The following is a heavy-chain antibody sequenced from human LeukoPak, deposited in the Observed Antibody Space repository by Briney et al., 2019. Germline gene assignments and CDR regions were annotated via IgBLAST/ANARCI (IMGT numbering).Heavy chain of an antibody. CDR3: ARVSLNPYYYYYYGMDV. CDR2: IYYSGST. J-gene: IGHJ6*02. Sequence: SETLSLTCTVSGGSISSYYWSWIRQPPGKGLEWIGYIYYSGSTNYNPSLKSRVTISVDTSKNQFSLKLSSVTAADAAVYCCARVSLNPYYYYYYGMDVWGQGTTVTVSS. CDR1: GGSISSYY. V-gene: IGHV4-59*01.